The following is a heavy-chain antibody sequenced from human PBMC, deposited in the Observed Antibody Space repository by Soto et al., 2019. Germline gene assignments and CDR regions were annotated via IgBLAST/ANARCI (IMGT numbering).Heavy chain of an antibody. CDR3: ARLPPFDY. J-gene: IGHJ4*02. CDR1: GGSFSGYY. V-gene: IGHV4-34*01. Sequence: SETLSLTCAVYGGSFSGYYWSWIRQPPGKGLEWIGEINHSGSTNYNPSLKSRVTISVDTSKNQFSLKLSSVTAADTAVYYCARLPPFDYWGRGTLVTVSS. CDR2: INHSGST.